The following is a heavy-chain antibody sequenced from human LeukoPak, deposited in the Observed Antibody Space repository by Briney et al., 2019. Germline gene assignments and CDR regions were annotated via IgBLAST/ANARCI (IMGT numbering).Heavy chain of an antibody. J-gene: IGHJ4*02. CDR1: GFSLGTSGVG. Sequence: SGPTLFQPTPPPTLTCTFSGFSLGTSGVGGGWIRQPPVKALEWLALNYWDDDKRYSPSLKSRLTLTNDTPKNQVVLTMTNMDPVDTATYYCAHIPFYDILTGYYHFDYWGQGTLVTVSS. CDR3: AHIPFYDILTGYYHFDY. V-gene: IGHV2-5*02. CDR2: NYWDDDK. D-gene: IGHD3-9*01.